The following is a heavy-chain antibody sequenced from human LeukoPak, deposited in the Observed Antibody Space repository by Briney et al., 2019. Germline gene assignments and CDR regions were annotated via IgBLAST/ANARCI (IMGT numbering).Heavy chain of an antibody. Sequence: SETLSLTCTVSGGSISSYYWSWIRQPPGKGLEWIGYIYYSGSTNYNPSLKSRVTISVDTSKNQFSLKLSSVTAADTAVYYCARANYYDILTGAHPHYYYYGMDVWGQGATVTVSS. CDR2: IYYSGST. D-gene: IGHD3-9*01. CDR1: GGSISSYY. CDR3: ARANYYDILTGAHPHYYYYGMDV. J-gene: IGHJ6*02. V-gene: IGHV4-59*08.